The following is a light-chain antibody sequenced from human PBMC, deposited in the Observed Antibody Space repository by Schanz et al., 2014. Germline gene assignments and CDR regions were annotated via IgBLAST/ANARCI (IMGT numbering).Light chain of an antibody. J-gene: IGLJ3*02. V-gene: IGLV2-11*01. CDR1: TSDVGGYNY. Sequence: QSVLTQPRSVSGSPGQSVTISCTGTTSDVGGYNYVSWYQQHPGKAPKLMIYDVSSRPSGVPDRFSGSKSGNTASLTVSGLQAEDEADYYCQTYDISLSAWVFGGGTKLTVL. CDR3: QTYDISLSAWV. CDR2: DVS.